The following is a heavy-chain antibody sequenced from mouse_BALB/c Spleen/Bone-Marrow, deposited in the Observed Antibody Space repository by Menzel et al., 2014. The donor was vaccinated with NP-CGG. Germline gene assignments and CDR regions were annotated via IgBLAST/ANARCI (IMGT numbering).Heavy chain of an antibody. CDR1: GYTFTSYY. CDR2: IYPGNVNT. Sequence: VQLQQSGPELVKPGASVRISCKASGYTFTSYYIHWVKQRPGQGLEWIGWIYPGNVNTKYNEKFKGKATLTADKSSSTAYMQLSSLTSEDSAVYFFARRYDDYFDYWGQGTTLTVSS. J-gene: IGHJ2*01. V-gene: IGHV1S56*01. D-gene: IGHD2-14*01. CDR3: ARRYDDYFDY.